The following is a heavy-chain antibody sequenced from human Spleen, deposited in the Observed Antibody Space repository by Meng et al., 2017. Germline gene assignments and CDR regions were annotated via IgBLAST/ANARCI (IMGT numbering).Heavy chain of an antibody. CDR3: ARGPTTGDCFDL. J-gene: IGHJ3*01. CDR2: IYHTGTT. V-gene: IGHV4-61*01. CDR1: CGSVSGGPYY. Sequence: HVRLAESRPSLRRPAETLSLTCSVSCGSVSGGPYYWTWIRQSPGKGLEWIGYIYHTGTTNYDPSLQSRVTISIDTSKNQFSLRLSSVTAADTAMYYCARGPTTGDCFDLWGQGTMVTVSS. D-gene: IGHD4-17*01.